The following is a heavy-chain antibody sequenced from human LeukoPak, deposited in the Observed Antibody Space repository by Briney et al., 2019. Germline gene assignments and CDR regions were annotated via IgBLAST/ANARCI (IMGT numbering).Heavy chain of an antibody. Sequence: ASVKVSCKGSGYTFTDFGISWVRQAPGQGLAWMGWSSAYNGDTKYAQKFQGRVTMTTDTSTSAAYMELRSLRSDDTAVFYCTRDLGTYTSYSSIFFDYWGQGTLVTVSS. CDR1: GYTFTDFG. CDR2: SSAYNGDT. D-gene: IGHD3-10*01. V-gene: IGHV1-18*01. CDR3: TRDLGTYTSYSSIFFDY. J-gene: IGHJ4*02.